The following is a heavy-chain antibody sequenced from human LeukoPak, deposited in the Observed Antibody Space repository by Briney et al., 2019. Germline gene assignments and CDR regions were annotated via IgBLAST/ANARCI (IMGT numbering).Heavy chain of an antibody. D-gene: IGHD4-17*01. CDR2: INSDGSGT. CDR1: GFTFSNYW. J-gene: IGHJ4*02. CDR3: ARAGDYGDYSKNYFDY. Sequence: GGSLRLSCAASGFTFSNYWMHWVRQAPGKGLVWVSRINSDGSGTSYADSVKGRFTISRDNAKNTMYLQMNSLRADDTAVYYCARAGDYGDYSKNYFDYWGQGTLVTVSS. V-gene: IGHV3-74*01.